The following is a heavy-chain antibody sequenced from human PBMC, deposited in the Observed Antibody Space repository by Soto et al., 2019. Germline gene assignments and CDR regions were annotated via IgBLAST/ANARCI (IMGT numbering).Heavy chain of an antibody. Sequence: QVQLQESGPGLVKSSETLSLTCTVSGGSITDYFWTWIRQPPGKGLEWIGYISYTGRTKYNPSLQSRVTISVDTSKNDFSLNLSSVTAADTAVYFCAREWGLLPYYVMNVWGHGTAVTVSS. J-gene: IGHJ6*02. D-gene: IGHD7-27*01. CDR1: GGSITDYF. CDR3: AREWGLLPYYVMNV. CDR2: ISYTGRT. V-gene: IGHV4-59*01.